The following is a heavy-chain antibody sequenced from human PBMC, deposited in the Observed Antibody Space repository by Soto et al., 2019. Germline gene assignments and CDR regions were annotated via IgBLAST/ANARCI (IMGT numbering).Heavy chain of an antibody. CDR3: ARAEGSGSYIK. CDR1: GYTFTSYA. Sequence: QVQLVQSGAAVKKPGASVQVSCKASGYTFTSYAMHWVRQAPGQRLEWMGWINAGNGNTKYSQKFQGSVNITRDTSASTAYMELSSLRSEDTAVYYCARAEGSGSYIKWGQGTLVTVSS. CDR2: INAGNGNT. V-gene: IGHV1-3*01. J-gene: IGHJ4*02. D-gene: IGHD3-10*01.